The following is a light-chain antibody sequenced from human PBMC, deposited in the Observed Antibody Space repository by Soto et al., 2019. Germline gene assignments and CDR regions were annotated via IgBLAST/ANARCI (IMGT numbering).Light chain of an antibody. J-gene: IGLJ2*01. V-gene: IGLV2-23*01. CDR2: EDI. Sequence: QSALTQPASVSGSHGQSITISCTGTSSDVGSYNLVSWYQQYPGKAPKLMIYEDIERPSGVSNRFSGSKSGNTASLTISGRQTEEEADYYCCSYAGGTSVLFGGGTKLTVL. CDR1: SSDVGSYNL. CDR3: CSYAGGTSVL.